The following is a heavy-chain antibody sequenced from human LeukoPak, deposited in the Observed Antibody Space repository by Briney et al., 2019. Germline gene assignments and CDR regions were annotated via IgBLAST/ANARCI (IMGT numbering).Heavy chain of an antibody. Sequence: PGGSLRLSCAASGFTFSSYWMSWVRQAPGKGLEWVANIKQDGSEKYYVDSVKGRFTISRDNAKNSLYLQMNSLRAEDTAVYYCARDLIAVAGIFVYWGQGTLVTVSS. CDR2: IKQDGSEK. J-gene: IGHJ4*02. D-gene: IGHD6-19*01. CDR1: GFTFSSYW. V-gene: IGHV3-7*01. CDR3: ARDLIAVAGIFVY.